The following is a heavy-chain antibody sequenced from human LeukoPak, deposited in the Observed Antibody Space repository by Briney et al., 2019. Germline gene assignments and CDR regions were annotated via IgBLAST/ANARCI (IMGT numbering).Heavy chain of an antibody. D-gene: IGHD6-13*01. CDR1: GGSFSGYY. J-gene: IGHJ4*02. Sequence: PSETLSPTCAVYGGSFSGYYWSWIRQPPGKGLEWIGEINHSGSTNYNPSLKSRVTISVDTSKNQFSLKLSSVTAADTAVYYCARASWYGGYFDYWGQGTLVTVSS. CDR2: INHSGST. V-gene: IGHV4-34*01. CDR3: ARASWYGGYFDY.